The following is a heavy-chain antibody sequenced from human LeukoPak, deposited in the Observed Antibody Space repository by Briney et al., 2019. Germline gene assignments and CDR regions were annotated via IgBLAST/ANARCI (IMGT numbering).Heavy chain of an antibody. J-gene: IGHJ4*02. CDR1: GYTFTNYG. CDR3: ARGMDYGDYVGIDY. Sequence: ASVKVSCKASGYTFTNYGISWVRQAPGQGPEWMGWISGYNGNTNYAQKLQGRVTMTTDTSTSTAYMELRSLRSDDTAVYYCARGMDYGDYVGIDYWGQGTLVTVSS. V-gene: IGHV1-18*01. CDR2: ISGYNGNT. D-gene: IGHD4-17*01.